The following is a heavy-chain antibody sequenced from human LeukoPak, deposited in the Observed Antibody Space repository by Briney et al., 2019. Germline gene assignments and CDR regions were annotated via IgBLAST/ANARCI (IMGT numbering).Heavy chain of an antibody. Sequence: GGSLRLSCAASGFTFSDYYMSWIRQAPGKGLEWVSYISSSGSTIYYADSVKGRFTISRDNAKNSLYLQMNSLRAEDAAVYYCARDQKVSQLLYSSYGMDVWGQGTTVTVSS. J-gene: IGHJ6*02. D-gene: IGHD2-2*02. V-gene: IGHV3-11*01. CDR1: GFTFSDYY. CDR2: ISSSGSTI. CDR3: ARDQKVSQLLYSSYGMDV.